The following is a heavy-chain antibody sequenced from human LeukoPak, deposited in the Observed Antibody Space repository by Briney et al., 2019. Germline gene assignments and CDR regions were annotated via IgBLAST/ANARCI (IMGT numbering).Heavy chain of an antibody. Sequence: GGSLRLSCAASGFTFSSYAMSRVRQAPGKGLEWVSAISGSGGSTYYADSVKGRFTISRDNSKNTLYLQMNSLRAEDTAVYYCAKDTASSWWYFDLWGRGTLVTVSS. CDR3: AKDTASSWWYFDL. CDR2: ISGSGGST. V-gene: IGHV3-23*01. CDR1: GFTFSSYA. D-gene: IGHD5-18*01. J-gene: IGHJ2*01.